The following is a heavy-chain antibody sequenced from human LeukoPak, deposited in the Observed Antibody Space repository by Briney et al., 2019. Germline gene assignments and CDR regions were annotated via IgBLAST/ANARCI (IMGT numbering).Heavy chain of an antibody. Sequence: ASVKVSCKASGGTFSSYAISWVRQAPGQGLEWMGGIIPIFGTANYAQKFQGRVTITADESTSTAYMELSSLRSEDTAVYYCARGGRDNWNDLDYWGQGTLVTVSS. D-gene: IGHD1-1*01. V-gene: IGHV1-69*13. CDR2: IIPIFGTA. CDR1: GGTFSSYA. CDR3: ARGGRDNWNDLDY. J-gene: IGHJ4*02.